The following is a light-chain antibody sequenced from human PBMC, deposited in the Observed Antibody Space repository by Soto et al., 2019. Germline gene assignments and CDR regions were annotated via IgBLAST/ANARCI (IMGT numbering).Light chain of an antibody. CDR1: SSDVGGYNY. Sequence: QSVLTQPASVSGSPGQSITISCTGTSSDVGGYNYVSWYQQHPGKAPKLMIYEVSNRPSGVSNRFSGSKSGNTASLTISGLQAEDEADYYCSSYTSSSRVFVGGTKLTVL. CDR3: SSYTSSSRV. CDR2: EVS. J-gene: IGLJ3*02. V-gene: IGLV2-14*01.